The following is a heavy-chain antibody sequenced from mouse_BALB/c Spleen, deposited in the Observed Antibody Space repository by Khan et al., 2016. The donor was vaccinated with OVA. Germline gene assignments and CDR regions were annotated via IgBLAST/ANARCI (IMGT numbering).Heavy chain of an antibody. Sequence: QVQLKQSGPGLVAPSQSLSITCTISGFSLANYGVHWVRQPPGKGLEWLVVIWSDGSTNYNSALKSRLTITKDNSQSQVFLKMNSLQTDDTAIYFCARQPYYHYNIMDYWGQGTSVTVSS. CDR1: GFSLANYG. J-gene: IGHJ4*01. CDR3: ARQPYYHYNIMDY. D-gene: IGHD2-10*01. V-gene: IGHV2-6-1*01. CDR2: IWSDGST.